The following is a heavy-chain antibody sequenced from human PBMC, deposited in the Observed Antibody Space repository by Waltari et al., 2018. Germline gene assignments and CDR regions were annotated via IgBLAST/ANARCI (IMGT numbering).Heavy chain of an antibody. J-gene: IGHJ6*02. CDR1: GFTFSSYE. CDR2: ISSRGSTL. V-gene: IGHV3-48*03. CDR3: ARDRASLSSTAIRYYYGMDV. D-gene: IGHD5-18*01. Sequence: EVQLVESGGGLVQPGGSLRLSCAASGFTFSSYEMNWVRQAPGKGLEWVSYISSRGSTLYDADSVKGRFTISRDNVKNSLYLQMKSLRFEDTAVYYCARDRASLSSTAIRYYYGMDVWGQGTTVTVSS.